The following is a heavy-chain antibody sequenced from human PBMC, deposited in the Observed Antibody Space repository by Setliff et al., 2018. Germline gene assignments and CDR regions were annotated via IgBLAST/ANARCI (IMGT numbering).Heavy chain of an antibody. Sequence: SETLSLTCAVSYYSISSGYYWGWIRQPPGKGLEWIGSMYHSGRTYYSPSIESRVTISVDMSKNHLSLKLSSVTAADTAVYYCARHIWGAKMQLPHDVFDIWGQGTMVTVSS. CDR3: ARHIWGAKMQLPHDVFDI. J-gene: IGHJ3*02. D-gene: IGHD2-2*01. CDR1: YYSISSGYY. CDR2: MYHSGRT. V-gene: IGHV4-38-2*01.